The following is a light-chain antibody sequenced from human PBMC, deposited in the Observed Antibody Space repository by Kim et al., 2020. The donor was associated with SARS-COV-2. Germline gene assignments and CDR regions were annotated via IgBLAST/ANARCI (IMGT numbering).Light chain of an antibody. V-gene: IGKV1-39*01. CDR3: QQSYSTPPRT. Sequence: SVGDRVTITCRASQSISTYLNWYQQKPGKAPKLLIYAASSLQSGVPSRFSGSGSGTDFTLTISSLQPEDFATYYCQQSYSTPPRTFGQGTKVDIK. CDR1: QSISTY. J-gene: IGKJ1*01. CDR2: AAS.